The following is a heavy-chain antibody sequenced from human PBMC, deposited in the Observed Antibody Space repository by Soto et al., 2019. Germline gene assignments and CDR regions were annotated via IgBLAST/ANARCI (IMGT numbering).Heavy chain of an antibody. Sequence: QVQLVQSGAEVKKPGSSVKVSCKASGDDFRNNAISWVRQAPGQGLEWMGTILPVLGTTNYAQNFKGRVTFTTDDSAGIAYMELRGLRSDDTAVDYCARDRALRGFDYWGQGTLVTVSS. J-gene: IGHJ4*02. V-gene: IGHV1-69*18. CDR2: ILPVLGTT. CDR1: GDDFRNNA. CDR3: ARDRALRGFDY.